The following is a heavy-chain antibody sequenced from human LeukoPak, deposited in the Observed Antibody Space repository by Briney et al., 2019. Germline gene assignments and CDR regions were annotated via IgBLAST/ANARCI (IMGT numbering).Heavy chain of an antibody. CDR2: IGSDGTKK. J-gene: IGHJ4*02. CDR3: ARQMTSTRLFDS. V-gene: IGHV3-30*04. CDR1: GFIFSDHA. D-gene: IGHD5/OR15-5a*01. Sequence: GGSLRLSCVASGFIFSDHAFHWVRQSPDKGLEWVALIGSDGTKKYYADSVQGRFTVSRENSKNTLFLQMDTVRADNTAVYFCARQMTSTRLFDSWGQGTLVTVSS.